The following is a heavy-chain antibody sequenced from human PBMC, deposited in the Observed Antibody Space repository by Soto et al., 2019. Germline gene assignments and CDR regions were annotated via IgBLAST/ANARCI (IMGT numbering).Heavy chain of an antibody. D-gene: IGHD2-2*01. Sequence: QAQLVQSGAEVKKPGSSVKVSCKASGGTFSSYAISWVRHAPVQGLEWMGGIIPISGTANYAQKFQGRVTITADESTSTVYMELSSMRSEDTAVYFCARSQGSSTSLEIYYYYYYGMDVWGQGTTVTVSS. V-gene: IGHV1-69*01. CDR1: GGTFSSYA. J-gene: IGHJ6*02. CDR3: ARSQGSSTSLEIYYYYYYGMDV. CDR2: IIPISGTA.